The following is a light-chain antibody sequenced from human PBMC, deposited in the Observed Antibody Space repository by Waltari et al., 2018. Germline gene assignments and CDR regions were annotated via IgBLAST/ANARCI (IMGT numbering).Light chain of an antibody. Sequence: DIVMTQPPATLSVSPGERATLSCRASQSINSGLAWYQQKPGQTPRLLIYGASTRATGIPARFSGSGSGTEFTLTISSLQSEDFAVYSCQQYNKWPPRYTVGQGTKLEIK. CDR2: GAS. V-gene: IGKV3-15*01. CDR1: QSINSG. J-gene: IGKJ2*01. CDR3: QQYNKWPPRYT.